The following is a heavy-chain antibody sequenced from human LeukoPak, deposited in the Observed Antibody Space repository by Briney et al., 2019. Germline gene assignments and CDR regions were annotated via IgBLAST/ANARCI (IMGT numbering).Heavy chain of an antibody. CDR3: ARGYSSSWNNWFDP. CDR2: IYYSGST. D-gene: IGHD6-13*01. J-gene: IGHJ5*02. V-gene: IGHV4-59*01. Sequence: SETLSLTCTVSGGSISSYYWSWIRQPPGKGQEWIGYIYYSGSTNYNPSLKSRVTISVDTSKNQFSLKLSSVTAADTAVYYCARGYSSSWNNWFDPWGQGTLVTVSS. CDR1: GGSISSYY.